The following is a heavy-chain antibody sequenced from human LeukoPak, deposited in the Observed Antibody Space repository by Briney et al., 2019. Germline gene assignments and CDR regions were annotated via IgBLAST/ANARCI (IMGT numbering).Heavy chain of an antibody. J-gene: IGHJ4*02. V-gene: IGHV3-21*05. CDR3: ASSYYYDSSSYYYQFDY. Sequence: GGSLRLSCAASGFTFSSYSMNCVRQAPGKGLEWISYISSSSSFTKYADSVKGRFTISRDNAKNSLYLQMNSLRAEDTAVYYCASSYYYDSSSYYYQFDYWGQGILVTVSS. CDR1: GFTFSSYS. CDR2: ISSSSSFT. D-gene: IGHD3-22*01.